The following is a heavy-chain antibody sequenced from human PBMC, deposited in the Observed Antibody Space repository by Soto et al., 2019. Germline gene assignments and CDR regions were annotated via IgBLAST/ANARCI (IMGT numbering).Heavy chain of an antibody. CDR2: IWYDGSNK. V-gene: IGHV3-33*01. CDR3: ARAYSLISAGASYGMDV. CDR1: GFTFSSYG. D-gene: IGHD1-26*01. Sequence: QVQLVESGGGVVQPGRSLRLSCAASGFTFSSYGMHWVRQAPGKGLEWVAVIWYDGSNKYYADSVKGRFTISRDNSKNTLYLQMNSLRAEDTAVYYCARAYSLISAGASYGMDVWGQGTTVTVSS. J-gene: IGHJ6*02.